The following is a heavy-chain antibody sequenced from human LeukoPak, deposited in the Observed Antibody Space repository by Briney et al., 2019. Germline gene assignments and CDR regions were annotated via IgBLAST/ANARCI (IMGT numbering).Heavy chain of an antibody. J-gene: IGHJ3*02. V-gene: IGHV4-59*12. D-gene: IGHD1-26*01. Sequence: SETLSLTCTVSGGSISSYYWSWIRQPPGKGLEWIGYIYYSRSTNYNPSLKSRVTISVDTSKNQFSLKLSSVTAADTAVYYCARGGGIVGATDAFDIWGQGTMVTVSS. CDR1: GGSISSYY. CDR2: IYYSRST. CDR3: ARGGGIVGATDAFDI.